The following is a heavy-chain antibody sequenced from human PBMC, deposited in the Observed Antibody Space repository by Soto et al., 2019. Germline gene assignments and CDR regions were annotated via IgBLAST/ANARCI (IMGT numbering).Heavy chain of an antibody. D-gene: IGHD2-2*01. V-gene: IGHV5-51*01. CDR3: GRSCRSSSFSPFDN. Sequence: PGESLKISCKSSGYSFTNYWIGWVRQMPGKGLEWMGIIYPGDSDTKYSPSFQGQVTIPADRSISTAYLQWSSLKASDTAMYYCGRSCRSSSFSPFDNWGQGTLVTVSS. CDR1: GYSFTNYW. J-gene: IGHJ4*02. CDR2: IYPGDSDT.